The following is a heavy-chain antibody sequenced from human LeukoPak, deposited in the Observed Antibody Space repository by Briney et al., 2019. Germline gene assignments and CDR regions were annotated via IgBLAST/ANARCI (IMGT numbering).Heavy chain of an antibody. CDR3: ARVHSSGWN. CDR2: ISSSGSII. CDR1: GFTFSSYE. Sequence: SGGSLRLSCAASGFTFSSYEMSWVRQAPGKGLEWVSYISSSGSIIYYADSVKGRFTISRDNAKNSLYLQMNSLRVEDTAVYYCARVHSSGWNWGQGTLVTVSS. J-gene: IGHJ4*02. V-gene: IGHV3-48*03. D-gene: IGHD6-19*01.